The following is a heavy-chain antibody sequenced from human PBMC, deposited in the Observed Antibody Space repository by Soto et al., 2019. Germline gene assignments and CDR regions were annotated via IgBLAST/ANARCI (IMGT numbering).Heavy chain of an antibody. J-gene: IGHJ3*02. D-gene: IGHD2-21*02. CDR3: SSTARVFRYGVYRDVLDI. CDR2: INHSGNT. CDR1: GGTFSGYY. V-gene: IGHV4-34*01. Sequence: ENLPLTCSIYGGTFSGYYWSWFRQHPGKRLEWIGEINHSGNTNYNPSLKSRVTISVDTSNNQFSMKLNSVTAADTAVYSWSSTARVFRYGVYRDVLDILGQGSMVP.